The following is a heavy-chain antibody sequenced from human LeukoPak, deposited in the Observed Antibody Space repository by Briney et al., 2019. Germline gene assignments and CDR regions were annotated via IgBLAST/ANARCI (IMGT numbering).Heavy chain of an antibody. V-gene: IGHV4-4*02. CDR1: GGSISSGNW. D-gene: IGHD6-13*01. CDR2: IYHSGST. CDR3: ARKISAAGSRWFDP. J-gene: IGHJ5*02. Sequence: SSGTLSLTCAVSGGSISSGNWWSWVRQPPGKGLEWIGEIYHSGSTNYNPSLKSRVTISVDMSKNQFSLKLSSVTAADTAVYYCARKISAAGSRWFDPWGQGTLVTVSS.